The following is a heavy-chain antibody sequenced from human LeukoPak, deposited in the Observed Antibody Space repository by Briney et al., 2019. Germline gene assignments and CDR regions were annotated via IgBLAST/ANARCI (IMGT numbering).Heavy chain of an antibody. Sequence: SETLSLTCSVSGGAISSGSYNWGWIRQPPGKGLEWIGSIYYSGSPSYNPSPKSRVTISVDTSKNQFSLNLSSVTAADTAIYFCARLHRISPGPDYWGQGTLVTVSS. CDR3: ARLHRISPGPDY. CDR1: GGAISSGSYN. CDR2: IYYSGSP. V-gene: IGHV4-39*01. D-gene: IGHD3-3*02. J-gene: IGHJ4*02.